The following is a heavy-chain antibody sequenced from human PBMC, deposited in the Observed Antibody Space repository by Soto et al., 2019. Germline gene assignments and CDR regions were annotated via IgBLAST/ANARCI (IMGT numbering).Heavy chain of an antibody. CDR1: GGSISSSS. J-gene: IGHJ6*02. CDR3: AKFPRIAARPGYYYYYGMDV. Sequence: LSLTCTVSGGSISSSSYYWGWIRQPPGKGLEWVAVISYDGSNKYYADSVKGRFTISRDNSKNTLYLQMNSLRAEDTAVYYCAKFPRIAARPGYYYYYGMDVWGQGTTVTVSS. V-gene: IGHV3-30*18. D-gene: IGHD6-6*01. CDR2: ISYDGSNK.